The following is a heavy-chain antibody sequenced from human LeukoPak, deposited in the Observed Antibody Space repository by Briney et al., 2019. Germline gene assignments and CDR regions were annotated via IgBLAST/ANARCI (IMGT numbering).Heavy chain of an antibody. CDR1: GGSVSSGSYY. CDR3: ARDYPEYSGFRAFDI. V-gene: IGHV4-61*01. D-gene: IGHD3-10*01. J-gene: IGHJ3*02. CDR2: IYYSGST. Sequence: SETLSLTCTVSGGSVSSGSYYWSWIRQPPGKGPEWIGYIYYSGSTYYNPSLKSRVTISVDTSKNQFSLKLSSVTAADTAVYYCARDYPEYSGFRAFDIWGQGTMVTVSS.